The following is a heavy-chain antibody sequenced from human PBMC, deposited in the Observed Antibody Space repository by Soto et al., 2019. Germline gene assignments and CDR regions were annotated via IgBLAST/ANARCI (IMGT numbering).Heavy chain of an antibody. CDR2: ISNDGSNK. D-gene: IGHD2-21*01. V-gene: IGHV3-30-3*01. Sequence: QVQLVESGGGVVQPGRSLRLSCAASGFIFSSYSMHWVRQAPGKGLEWVAIISNDGSNKYYVDSVKGRFTISRDNSNNTLFLQMNSLRAEDTAVYYCARDQFLDAFDIWGQGTMVTVSS. CDR3: ARDQFLDAFDI. J-gene: IGHJ3*02. CDR1: GFIFSSYS.